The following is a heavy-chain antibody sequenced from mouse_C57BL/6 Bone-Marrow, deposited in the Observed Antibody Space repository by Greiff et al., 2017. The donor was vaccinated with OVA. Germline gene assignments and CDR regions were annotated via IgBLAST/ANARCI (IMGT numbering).Heavy chain of an antibody. V-gene: IGHV7-3*01. CDR3: ARYPLSGWYFDV. Sequence: EVQLVESGGGLVQPGGSLSLSCAASGFTFTDYYMSWVRQPPGKALEWLGFIRNTANGYTTEYSASVKGRFTISRDNSQSILYLQMNALGAEDSATYYCARYPLSGWYFDVWGTGTTVTVSS. CDR1: GFTFTDYY. J-gene: IGHJ1*03. CDR2: IRNTANGYTT.